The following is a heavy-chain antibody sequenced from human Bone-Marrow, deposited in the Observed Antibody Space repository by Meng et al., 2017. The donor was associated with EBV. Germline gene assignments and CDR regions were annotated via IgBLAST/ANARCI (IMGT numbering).Heavy chain of an antibody. J-gene: IGHJ4*02. V-gene: IGHV4-4*02. CDR3: ARVKGELVDY. CDR1: GGSISSSNW. CDR2: IYHSGST. D-gene: IGHD3-16*01. Sequence: QLQGSGPGLVKPLVTLSFTCAVSGGSISSSNWWSWVRQPPGKGLEWIGEIYHSGSTNYNPSLNSRVTISVDKSKNQFSLKLSSVTAADTAVYYCARVKGELVDYWGQGTLVTVSS.